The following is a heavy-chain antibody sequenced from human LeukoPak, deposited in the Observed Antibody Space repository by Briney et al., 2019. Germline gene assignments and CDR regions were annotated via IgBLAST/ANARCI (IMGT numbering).Heavy chain of an antibody. J-gene: IGHJ4*02. CDR3: ARAFIYYGSGSPSDY. Sequence: EASVKVSCKASGHTFTSYAMNWVRQAPGQGLEWMGWINTNTGNPTYAQGFTGRFVFSLDTFVSTAYLQISSLKGEDTAVYYCARAFIYYGSGSPSDYWGQGTLVTVSS. V-gene: IGHV7-4-1*02. D-gene: IGHD3-10*01. CDR1: GHTFTSYA. CDR2: INTNTGNP.